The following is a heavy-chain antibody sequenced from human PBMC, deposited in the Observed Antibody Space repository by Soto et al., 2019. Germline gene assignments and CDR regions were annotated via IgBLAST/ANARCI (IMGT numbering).Heavy chain of an antibody. D-gene: IGHD6-6*01. Sequence: QVQLVESGGGVVQPGRSLRLSCAASGFTFSSYGMHWVRQAPGKGLEWVAVISYDGSNKYYADSVKGRFTISRDNSKNTLYLQMNSLRAEDTAVYYCAKEGFEYSSSDGFDYWGQGTLVTVSS. CDR3: AKEGFEYSSSDGFDY. CDR1: GFTFSSYG. V-gene: IGHV3-30*18. J-gene: IGHJ4*02. CDR2: ISYDGSNK.